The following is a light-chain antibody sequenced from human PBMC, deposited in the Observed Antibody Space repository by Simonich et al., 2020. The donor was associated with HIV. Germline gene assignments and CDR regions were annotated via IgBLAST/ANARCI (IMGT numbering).Light chain of an antibody. CDR2: WAS. CDR1: QSVLYNSNNKNY. J-gene: IGKJ4*01. Sequence: DIVMTQSPDSLAVSLGERATINCKSSQSVLYNSNNKNYLAWYQQKPGQPPKLLIYWASTRESGVPDRFSGSGSGTDFTLTISSLQAEDVAVYYCQQYYGPPLTFGGGTKVEIK. V-gene: IGKV4-1*01. CDR3: QQYYGPPLT.